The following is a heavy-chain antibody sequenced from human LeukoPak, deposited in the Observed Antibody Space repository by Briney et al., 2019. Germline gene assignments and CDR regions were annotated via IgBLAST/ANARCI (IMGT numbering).Heavy chain of an antibody. CDR3: ARVADSSSWYPREYYYGMDV. CDR1: GFTFSNYW. J-gene: IGHJ6*02. Sequence: GGSLRLSCAASGFTFSNYWMSWVRQAPGKGLEWVANIKQDGGEKYYVDSVKGRFTISRDNAKNSLYLQMNSLRAEDTAVYYCARVADSSSWYPREYYYGMDVWGQGTTVTVSS. V-gene: IGHV3-7*05. D-gene: IGHD6-13*01. CDR2: IKQDGGEK.